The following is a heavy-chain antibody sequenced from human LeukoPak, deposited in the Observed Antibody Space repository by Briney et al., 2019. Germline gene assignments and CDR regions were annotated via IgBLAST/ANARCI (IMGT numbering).Heavy chain of an antibody. V-gene: IGHV3-23*01. CDR1: GFTFSSFA. D-gene: IGHD3-3*01. J-gene: IGHJ5*02. CDR2: ISGSGGST. CDR3: ARVGLSAVAYYDFWSGYGNWFDP. Sequence: GGSLRLSCAASGFTFSSFAMSWVRQAPGKGLEWVSGISGSGGSTYYADSVKGRFTISRDNSKNTLYLQMNSLRAEDTAVYYCARVGLSAVAYYDFWSGYGNWFDPWGQGTLVTVSS.